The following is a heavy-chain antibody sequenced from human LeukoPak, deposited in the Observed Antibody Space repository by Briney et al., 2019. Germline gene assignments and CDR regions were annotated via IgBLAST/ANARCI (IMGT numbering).Heavy chain of an antibody. CDR1: GFTFGDYA. CDR2: ISWNSDSI. J-gene: IGHJ3*02. V-gene: IGHV3-9*01. D-gene: IGHD3-22*01. CDR3: AKGEVYYDSSGHDAFDI. Sequence: GGSLRLSCAASGFTFGDYAMHWVRQAPGKGLEWVSGISWNSDSIGYADSVKGRFTISRDNSKNTLYLQMNSLRAEDTAVYYCAKGEVYYDSSGHDAFDIWGQGTMVTVSS.